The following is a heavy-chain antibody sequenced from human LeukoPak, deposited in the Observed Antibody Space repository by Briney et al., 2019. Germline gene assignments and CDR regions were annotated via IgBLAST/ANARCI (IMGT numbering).Heavy chain of an antibody. CDR3: AKDADYLKYFDY. CDR1: GFTFDDYA. Sequence: GSLRLSCAASGFTFDDYAMHWVRQAPGKGLEWVSGISGSGGSTYYADSVKGRFTISRDNSKNTLYLQMNSLRAEDTAVYYCAKDADYLKYFDYWGQGTLVTVSS. J-gene: IGHJ4*02. V-gene: IGHV3-23*01. CDR2: ISGSGGST. D-gene: IGHD2/OR15-2a*01.